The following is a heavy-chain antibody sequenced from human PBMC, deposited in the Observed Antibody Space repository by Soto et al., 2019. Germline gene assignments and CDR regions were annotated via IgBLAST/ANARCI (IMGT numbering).Heavy chain of an antibody. CDR2: ISSHGSNK. CDR3: AKNPASRYSFDWAFDY. D-gene: IGHD5-18*01. J-gene: IGHJ4*02. Sequence: QVQLVESGGGVVQPGKSLRLSCAASGVSCDTYGMHWVRQAPGKGLEWVAVISSHGSNKYYADSVKGRFTISRDDSKNTVFLQMSSLRTEDTALYYCAKNPASRYSFDWAFDYWGQGTLVTVSS. CDR1: GVSCDTYG. V-gene: IGHV3-30*18.